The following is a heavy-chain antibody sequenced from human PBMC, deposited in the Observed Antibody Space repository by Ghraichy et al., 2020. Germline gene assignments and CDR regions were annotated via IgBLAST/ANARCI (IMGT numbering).Heavy chain of an antibody. CDR3: ARAPGWEWPPAEYFQH. J-gene: IGHJ1*01. CDR2: ISSSGSTI. V-gene: IGHV3-11*01. CDR1: GFTFSDYY. Sequence: GGSLRLSCAASGFTFSDYYMSWIRQAPGKGLEWVSYISSSGSTIYYADSVKGRFTISRDNTKNSLYLQMNSLRAEDTAVYYCARAPGWEWPPAEYFQHWGQGTLVTVSS. D-gene: IGHD1-26*01.